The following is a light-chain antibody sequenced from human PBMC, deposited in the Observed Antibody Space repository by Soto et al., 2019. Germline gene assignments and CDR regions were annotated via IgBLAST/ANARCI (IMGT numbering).Light chain of an antibody. J-gene: IGKJ5*01. CDR3: QHRSEWPVS. V-gene: IGKV3-11*01. CDR2: DAS. CDR1: QSVSTF. Sequence: EIVLTQSPATLSLSPGERATLSCRASQSVSTFLAWYQHKPGQAPRLLIYDASNRATGIPDGFRGSGSGTDFTLTISSLEPEDFAVYYCQHRSEWPVSFGQGTRLEIK.